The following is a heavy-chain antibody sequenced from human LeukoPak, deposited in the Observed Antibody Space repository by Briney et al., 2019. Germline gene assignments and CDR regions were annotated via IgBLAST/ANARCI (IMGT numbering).Heavy chain of an antibody. J-gene: IGHJ4*02. V-gene: IGHV3-33*01. CDR1: GFTFSSYG. CDR3: ARDALLRHCGGDCYPDY. CDR2: TWYDGSNK. Sequence: GGSLRLSCAASGFTFSSYGMHWVRQAPGKGLEWMVVTWYDGSNKYYADSVKGRFTISRDNSKNTTYLQMNSLRAEDTAVYYCARDALLRHCGGDCYPDYWGQGTLVTVSS. D-gene: IGHD2-21*02.